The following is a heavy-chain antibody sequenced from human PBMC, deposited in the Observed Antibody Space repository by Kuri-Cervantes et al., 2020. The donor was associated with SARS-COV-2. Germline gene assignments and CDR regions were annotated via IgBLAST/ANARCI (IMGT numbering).Heavy chain of an antibody. J-gene: IGHJ3*01. Sequence: GGSLRLSCAASGFIFGGDCMTWVRQAPGKGLEWVANIKQDGSAGYYVDSVKGRFTISRDNAKNSLYLQMNSMRAEDTAVYYCAREDSGTNDAFDFWGQGATVTVSS. V-gene: IGHV3-7*03. CDR3: AREDSGTNDAFDF. CDR2: IKQDGSAG. CDR1: GFIFGGDC. D-gene: IGHD3-10*01.